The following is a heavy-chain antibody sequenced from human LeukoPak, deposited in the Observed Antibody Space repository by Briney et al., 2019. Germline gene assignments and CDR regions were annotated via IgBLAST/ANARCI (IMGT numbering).Heavy chain of an antibody. V-gene: IGHV4-38-2*02. Sequence: NASETLSLTCTVSGYSISSGYYWGWIRQPPGKGLEWIGSIYHSGSTYYNPSLKSRVTISVDTSKNQFSLKLSSVTAADTAVYYCARIGGSYHIGGSIDYWGQGTLVTVSS. CDR2: IYHSGST. J-gene: IGHJ4*02. D-gene: IGHD1-26*01. CDR1: GYSISSGYY. CDR3: ARIGGSYHIGGSIDY.